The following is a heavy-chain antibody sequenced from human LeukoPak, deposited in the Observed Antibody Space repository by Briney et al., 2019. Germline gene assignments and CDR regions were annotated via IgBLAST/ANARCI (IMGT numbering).Heavy chain of an antibody. D-gene: IGHD2-15*01. V-gene: IGHV4-34*01. CDR3: ARGLRIRVGLRD. J-gene: IGHJ4*02. CDR1: GGSFSGYY. Sequence: SETLSLTCAVYGGSFSGYYWSWIRQPPGKGLEWIGEINHSGSTNYNPSLKSRVTISVDTSKNQFSLKLSSVTAADTAVYYCARGLRIRVGLRDWGQGTLVTVSS. CDR2: INHSGST.